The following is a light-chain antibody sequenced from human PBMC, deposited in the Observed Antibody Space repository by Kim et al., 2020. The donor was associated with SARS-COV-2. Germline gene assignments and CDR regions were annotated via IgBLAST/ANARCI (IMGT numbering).Light chain of an antibody. CDR2: QDS. J-gene: IGLJ2*01. CDR3: QAWDSSNVV. V-gene: IGLV3-1*01. CDR1: KLGDKY. Sequence: SVSPGQTASITCSGDKLGDKYACWYQKKPGQSPVLVIYQDSKWPSGIPERFSGSNSGNTATLTISGTQAMDEADYYCQAWDSSNVVFGGGTQLTVL.